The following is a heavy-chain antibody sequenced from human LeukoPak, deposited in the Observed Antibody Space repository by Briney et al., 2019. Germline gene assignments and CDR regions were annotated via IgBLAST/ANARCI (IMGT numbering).Heavy chain of an antibody. D-gene: IGHD2-2*02. Sequence: GGSLRLSCAASGFTFSSYAMSWVRQAPGKGLGWVSGISGSSDSTYYADSVKGRFTISRDNSKNTLYLQMNSLRAEDTAVYYCAKSRSGSTSCYNYWGQGTLVTVSS. CDR2: ISGSSDST. J-gene: IGHJ4*02. CDR1: GFTFSSYA. CDR3: AKSRSGSTSCYNY. V-gene: IGHV3-23*01.